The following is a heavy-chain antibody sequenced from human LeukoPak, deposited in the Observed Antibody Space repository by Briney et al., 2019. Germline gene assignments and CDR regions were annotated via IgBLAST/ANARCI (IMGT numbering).Heavy chain of an antibody. CDR1: GFTFSSYE. CDR3: ARDILGWNDVDYFDY. V-gene: IGHV3-48*03. Sequence: GGSLRLSCAASGFTFSSYEMNWVRQAPGKGLEWVSYISSSGSTIYYADSVEGRFTISRENAKNSLYLPMNSRRAEDTAVYYCARDILGWNDVDYFDYWGQGTLVTVSS. CDR2: ISSSGSTI. J-gene: IGHJ4*02. D-gene: IGHD1-1*01.